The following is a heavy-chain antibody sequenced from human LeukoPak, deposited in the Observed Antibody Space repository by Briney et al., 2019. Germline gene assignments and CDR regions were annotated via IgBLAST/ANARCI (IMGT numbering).Heavy chain of an antibody. J-gene: IGHJ3*02. CDR3: AREASGHCDTPTPSDAFDI. Sequence: PGASVRLSCAASGFTFSNYYMSWMRQAPGQGLEWVSYISRSGSTTYYADTVKGRFTITRDKAKNTLYLQMNSLRAEDTAVYYCAREASGHCDTPTPSDAFDIWGQGTMVTVSS. D-gene: IGHD3-22*01. V-gene: IGHV3-11*04. CDR1: GFTFSNYY. CDR2: ISRSGSTT.